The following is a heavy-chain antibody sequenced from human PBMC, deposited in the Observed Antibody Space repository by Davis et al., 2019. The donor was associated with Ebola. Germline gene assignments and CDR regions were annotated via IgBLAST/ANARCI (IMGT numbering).Heavy chain of an antibody. CDR2: IWYDGSNK. CDR1: GFTFSSYG. V-gene: IGHV3-33*08. CDR3: AGSSRWFGEEDMDV. J-gene: IGHJ6*03. D-gene: IGHD3-10*01. Sequence: GGSLRLSCAASGFTFSSYGMHWVRQAPGKGLEWVAVIWYDGSNKYYADSVKGRFTISRDNSKNTLYLQMNSLRAEDTAVYYCAGSSRWFGEEDMDVWGKGTTVTVSS.